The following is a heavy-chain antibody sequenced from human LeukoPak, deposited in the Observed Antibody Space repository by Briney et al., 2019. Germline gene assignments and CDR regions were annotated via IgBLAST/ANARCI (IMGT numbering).Heavy chain of an antibody. D-gene: IGHD2-2*01. J-gene: IGHJ3*02. CDR2: ISYDGSNK. CDR3: AKGTRYQLLFGGLPIGDAFDI. CDR1: GFTFSSYA. Sequence: GGSLRLSCAASGFTFSSYAMHWVRQAPGKGLEWVAVISYDGSNKYYADSVKGRFTISRDNSKNSLYLQMNSLRAEDTALYYCAKGTRYQLLFGGLPIGDAFDIWGQGTMVTVSS. V-gene: IGHV3-30*04.